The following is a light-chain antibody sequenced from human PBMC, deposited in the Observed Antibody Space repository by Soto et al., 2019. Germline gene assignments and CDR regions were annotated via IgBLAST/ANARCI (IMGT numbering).Light chain of an antibody. Sequence: DIQMTQSPSSLSASVEDRVTITCRASQSISSYLNWYQQKPGKAPKLLIYAACSLQSGAPSRFSGSGSGTDFTLTISRLQPGDFATYYCQQSYSTPYTFGQGTKLEIK. CDR1: QSISSY. CDR3: QQSYSTPYT. J-gene: IGKJ2*01. V-gene: IGKV1-39*01. CDR2: AAC.